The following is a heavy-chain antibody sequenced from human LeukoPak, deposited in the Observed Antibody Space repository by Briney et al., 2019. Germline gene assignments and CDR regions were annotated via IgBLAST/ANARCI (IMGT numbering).Heavy chain of an antibody. D-gene: IGHD1-14*01. J-gene: IGHJ4*02. CDR3: ARERNSYFDY. CDR2: ISSSGSAI. V-gene: IGHV3-11*01. CDR1: GFTVSSNY. Sequence: GGSLRLSCAASGFTVSSNYMSWVRQAPGKGLEWVSYISSSGSAIYYADSVKGRFTISRDNAKNSLYLQVNSLRAEDTAVYYCARERNSYFDYWGQGTLVTVSS.